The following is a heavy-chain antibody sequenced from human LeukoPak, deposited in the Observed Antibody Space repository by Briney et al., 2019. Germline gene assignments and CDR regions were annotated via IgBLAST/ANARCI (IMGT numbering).Heavy chain of an antibody. V-gene: IGHV3-74*01. CDR3: ARAPSEIGGYYPEYFRH. CDR2: IKSDGST. D-gene: IGHD3-22*01. CDR1: GFTFSSYW. J-gene: IGHJ1*01. Sequence: GGSLRLSCAASGFTFSSYWMHWVRQAPGKGLVWVSRIKSDGSTNYADSVKGRFTISRDNAKNTVSLQMDSLRAEDTGVYFCARAPSEIGGYYPEYFRHWGQGTLVTASS.